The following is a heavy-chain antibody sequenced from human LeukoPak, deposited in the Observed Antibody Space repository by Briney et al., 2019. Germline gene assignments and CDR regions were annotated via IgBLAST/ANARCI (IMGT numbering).Heavy chain of an antibody. Sequence: ASVKVSCKASGYTFTSYYMHWVRQAPGQGLEWMGIINPSGGSTSYAQKFQGRVTMTRDTSTSTDYMELSSLRSEDTAVYYCARELGRAGSLLAVGYWGQGTLVTVSS. V-gene: IGHV1-46*03. CDR2: INPSGGST. D-gene: IGHD3-10*01. CDR3: ARELGRAGSLLAVGY. J-gene: IGHJ4*02. CDR1: GYTFTSYY.